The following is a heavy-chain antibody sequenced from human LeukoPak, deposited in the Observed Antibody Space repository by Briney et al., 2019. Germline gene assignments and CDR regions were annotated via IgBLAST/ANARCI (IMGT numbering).Heavy chain of an antibody. CDR3: ARGLGYCSSTSCHDH. CDR1: GYTFTSYD. V-gene: IGHV1-8*01. J-gene: IGHJ4*02. D-gene: IGHD2-2*01. Sequence: AASVKVSCKASGYTFTSYDINWVRPATGQGREWMGWINPNSGNTGYAQKFQSRVTMTRNTSISTAYMELSSLRSEDTAVYYYARGLGYCSSTSCHDHWGQGTLVTVSS. CDR2: INPNSGNT.